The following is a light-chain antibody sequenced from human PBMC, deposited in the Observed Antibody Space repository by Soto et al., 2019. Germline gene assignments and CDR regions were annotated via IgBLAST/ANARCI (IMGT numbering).Light chain of an antibody. V-gene: IGLV2-11*01. CDR2: DVS. CDR1: SSDVGGYNY. J-gene: IGLJ1*01. Sequence: QSVLTQPRSVSGSPGQSVTISCTGTSSDVGGYNYVSWYQQHPGKAPKLMICDVSKRPSGVPDRFSGSKSDNTASLTISGLQAEDEADYYCCSHAGSSTPYVFGTGTKLTVL. CDR3: CSHAGSSTPYV.